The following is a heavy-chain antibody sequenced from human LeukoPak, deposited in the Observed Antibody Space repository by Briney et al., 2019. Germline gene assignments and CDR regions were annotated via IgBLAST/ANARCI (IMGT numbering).Heavy chain of an antibody. J-gene: IGHJ3*02. CDR2: ITGSGRGT. CDR3: SKDPNGDYVGAFDM. CDR1: GLTFSNYA. D-gene: IGHD4-17*01. Sequence: GGSLTLSCTASGLTFSNYATTWVRQASGKGLEWVSSITGSGRGTYYADSVKGRFGVSRDNSQNTVFLHMNSLRADDTALYYCSKDPNGDYVGAFDMWGPGTMVTVSS. V-gene: IGHV3-23*01.